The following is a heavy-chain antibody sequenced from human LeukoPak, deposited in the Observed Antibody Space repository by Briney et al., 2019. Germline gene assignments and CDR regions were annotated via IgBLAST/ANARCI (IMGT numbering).Heavy chain of an antibody. Sequence: GGSLRLSCVASGFTFGDYSMNWVRQSPGKGLEWVSSISSRSSYIHYADSLKGRLTISRDDAKNSLYLQMNSLRAEDTAVYYCARGIVGVIETTFDYWGQGTLVTVSS. CDR3: ARGIVGVIETTFDY. V-gene: IGHV3-21*01. CDR2: ISSRSSYI. CDR1: GFTFGDYS. J-gene: IGHJ4*02. D-gene: IGHD1-26*01.